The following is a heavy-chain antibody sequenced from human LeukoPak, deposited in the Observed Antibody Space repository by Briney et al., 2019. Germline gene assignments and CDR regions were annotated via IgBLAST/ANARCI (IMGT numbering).Heavy chain of an antibody. J-gene: IGHJ3*02. D-gene: IGHD5/OR15-5a*01. V-gene: IGHV4-30-4*07. CDR1: VGSISSGDYS. Sequence: PSETLSLTCTVSVGSISSGDYSWSWIRQPPGKGLEWIGYIYYSGSTYYNPSLKSRVTISVDTSKNQFSLKLSSVTAADTAVYYCARGFRFVYEAFDIWGQGAMVTVSS. CDR2: IYYSGST. CDR3: ARGFRFVYEAFDI.